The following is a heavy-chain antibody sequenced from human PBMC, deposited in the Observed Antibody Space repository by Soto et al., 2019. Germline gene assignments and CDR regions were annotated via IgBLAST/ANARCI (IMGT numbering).Heavy chain of an antibody. V-gene: IGHV3-7*01. J-gene: IGHJ4*02. CDR3: ARDLFDY. CDR2: INEDGSEK. Sequence: EVQLVESGGGLVQPGGSLRLSCAAPGFTFSNYWMNWVRQAPGKGLEWVANINEDGSEKYYVDSAKGRFTISRDNAKNSLYLQMSSLRAEDTAVYYCARDLFDYWGQGTLVTVSS. CDR1: GFTFSNYW.